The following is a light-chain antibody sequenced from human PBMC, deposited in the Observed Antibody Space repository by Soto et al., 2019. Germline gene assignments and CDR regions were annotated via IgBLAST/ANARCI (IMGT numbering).Light chain of an antibody. V-gene: IGLV2-14*01. Sequence: QSALTQPASVSGSPGQSITISCTGTSSDVGGYKYVSWYQQHPGQAPKVMIYEVSNRPSGVSDRFSGSKSGNTASLTISGLQGEDEADYYCSSYTNNNTLIFAGWTKVTVL. J-gene: IGLJ2*01. CDR3: SSYTNNNTLI. CDR1: SSDVGGYKY. CDR2: EVS.